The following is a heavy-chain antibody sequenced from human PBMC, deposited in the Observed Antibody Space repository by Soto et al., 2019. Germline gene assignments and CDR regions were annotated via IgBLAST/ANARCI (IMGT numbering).Heavy chain of an antibody. Sequence: SETLSLTCTVSGGSISSSSYYWGWIRQPPGKGLEWIGSIYYSGSTYYNPSLKSRVTISVDTSKNQFSLKLSSVTAADTAVYYCARSSAHITIFHYYYMDVWGKGTTVTVSS. D-gene: IGHD3-3*01. V-gene: IGHV4-39*01. J-gene: IGHJ6*03. CDR2: IYYSGST. CDR1: GGSISSSSYY. CDR3: ARSSAHITIFHYYYMDV.